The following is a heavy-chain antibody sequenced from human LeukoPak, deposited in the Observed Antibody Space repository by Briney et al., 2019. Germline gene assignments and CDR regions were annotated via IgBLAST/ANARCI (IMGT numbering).Heavy chain of an antibody. Sequence: GASVKVSCKVSRYTLTELSMHWVRQAPGKGLEWMGGFDPEDGETIYAQKVQGRVTMTTDTSTSTAYMELRSLRSDDTAVYYCARGARSQYGMDVWGQGTTVSVSS. J-gene: IGHJ6*02. CDR2: FDPEDGET. V-gene: IGHV1-24*01. CDR3: ARGARSQYGMDV. CDR1: RYTLTELS.